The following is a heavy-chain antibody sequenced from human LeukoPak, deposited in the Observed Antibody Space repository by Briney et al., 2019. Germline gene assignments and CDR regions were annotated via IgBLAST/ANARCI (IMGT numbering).Heavy chain of an antibody. D-gene: IGHD5-24*01. CDR2: INPNSGGT. V-gene: IGHV1-2*02. CDR1: GYTFTGYY. CDR3: ARDGTGVYNLVQY. Sequence: ASVKVSCKASGYTFTGYYMHWVRQAPGQGLEWMGWINPNSGGTNYAQKFQGRVTMTRDTSISAVYMELSRLRSDDTAVFYCARDGTGVYNLVQYWGQGTLVTVSS. J-gene: IGHJ4*02.